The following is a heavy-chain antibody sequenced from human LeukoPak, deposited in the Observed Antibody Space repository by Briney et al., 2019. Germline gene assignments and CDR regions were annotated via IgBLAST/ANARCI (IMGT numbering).Heavy chain of an antibody. J-gene: IGHJ6*03. Sequence: GGSLRLSCAASGFIFDDYAMHWVRQVPGKGLEWVSGITWNSGTIDYADSVKGRFTISRDNSKSTVFLQMNSLRPEDTAAYFCSRDPKLVNYYYYYYMDVWGKGTTVTVSS. CDR3: SRDPKLVNYYYYYYMDV. D-gene: IGHD3-9*01. CDR1: GFIFDDYA. CDR2: ITWNSGTI. V-gene: IGHV3-9*01.